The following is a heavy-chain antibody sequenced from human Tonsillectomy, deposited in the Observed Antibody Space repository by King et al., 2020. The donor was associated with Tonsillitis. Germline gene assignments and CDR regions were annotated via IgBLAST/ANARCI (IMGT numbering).Heavy chain of an antibody. V-gene: IGHV3-43*02. Sequence: VQLVESGGGVGQPGGSLRLSCAASVFTFDDYAMHWVRQAPGKGLEWVSLIGGDGVSTYYADSVKGLFTISRDNRKNSLYLQMNSLRTEHTALYYCAKVPPDYWGQGTLVTVSS. CDR1: VFTFDDYA. CDR3: AKVPPDY. J-gene: IGHJ4*02. CDR2: IGGDGVST.